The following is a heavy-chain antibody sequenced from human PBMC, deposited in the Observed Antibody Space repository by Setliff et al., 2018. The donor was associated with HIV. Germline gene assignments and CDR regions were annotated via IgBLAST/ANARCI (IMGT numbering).Heavy chain of an antibody. CDR3: ARERRSGSYGGRDAFDI. V-gene: IGHV1-69*13. CDR2: IIPICGTT. D-gene: IGHD1-26*01. Sequence: SVKVSCKASGDTFSNYTISWVRQAPGQGLAWMGGIIPICGTTNYAQNFQGRLTITADQSTSTAYMELSRLRSEDTAVYYCARERRSGSYGGRDAFDIWGQGTMVTVSS. CDR1: GDTFSNYT. J-gene: IGHJ3*02.